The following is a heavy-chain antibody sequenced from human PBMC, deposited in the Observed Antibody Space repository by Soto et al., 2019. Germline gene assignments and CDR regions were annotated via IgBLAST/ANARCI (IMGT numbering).Heavy chain of an antibody. Sequence: ASVKVSCKVSGYTLTELSMHWVRQAPGKGLEWMGGFDPEDGETIYAQKFQGRVTMTEDTSTDTAYMELSSLRSEDTAVYYCATTTEIAVAGTVDYWGQGTLVTVSS. D-gene: IGHD6-19*01. J-gene: IGHJ4*02. CDR3: ATTTEIAVAGTVDY. CDR2: FDPEDGET. CDR1: GYTLTELS. V-gene: IGHV1-24*01.